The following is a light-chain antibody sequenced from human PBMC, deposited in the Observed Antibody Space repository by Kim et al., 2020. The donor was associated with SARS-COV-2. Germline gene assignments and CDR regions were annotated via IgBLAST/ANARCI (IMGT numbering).Light chain of an antibody. CDR3: QQRTNWPLT. V-gene: IGKV3-11*01. CDR1: QSVSNS. J-gene: IGKJ4*01. Sequence: LSPGERATLSGRASQSVSNSLAWYQQKSGQAPRLLIYDASNRATGVPARFSGSGSGTDFTLTIISLEPEDFAVYYCQQRTNWPLTFGGGTKVDIK. CDR2: DAS.